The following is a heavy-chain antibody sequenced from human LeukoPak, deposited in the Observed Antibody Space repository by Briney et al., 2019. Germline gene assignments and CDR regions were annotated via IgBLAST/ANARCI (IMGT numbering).Heavy chain of an antibody. D-gene: IGHD4-17*01. CDR2: ISYDGSNK. CDR1: GFTFSSYA. J-gene: IGHJ4*02. Sequence: GRSLRLSCAASGFTFSSYAMHWVRQAPGKGLEWVAVISYDGSNKYYADSVKGRFTISRDNSKNTLYLQMNSLRAEDTAVYYCARGLNRYFTTVTPLGDYWGQGTLVTVSS. CDR3: ARGLNRYFTTVTPLGDY. V-gene: IGHV3-30-3*01.